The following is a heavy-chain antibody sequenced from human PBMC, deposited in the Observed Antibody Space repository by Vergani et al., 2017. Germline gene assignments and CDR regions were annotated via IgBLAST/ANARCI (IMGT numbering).Heavy chain of an antibody. V-gene: IGHV1-24*01. D-gene: IGHD3-22*01. Sequence: QVQLVQSGSEVRKPGASVQVSCQVSGYSLTELTIHWVRQAPGKGLEWMGGFDPEHGEVTFAHHIQGRVTMTEDRSTDTAYMELSSLRPEDTVLYYWAIVTDYYDSSGYYLDYWGQGTLVTVSS. J-gene: IGHJ4*02. CDR1: GYSLTELT. CDR3: AIVTDYYDSSGYYLDY. CDR2: FDPEHGEV.